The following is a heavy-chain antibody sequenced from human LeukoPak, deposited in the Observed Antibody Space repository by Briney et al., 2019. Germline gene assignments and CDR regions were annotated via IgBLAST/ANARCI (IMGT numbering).Heavy chain of an antibody. CDR3: ASDSGWFSNSFDY. D-gene: IGHD1-26*01. V-gene: IGHV3-33*01. CDR1: GFTFSSYG. CDR2: IWYDGSNK. J-gene: IGHJ4*02. Sequence: GGSLRLSCAASGFTFSSYGMHWVRQAPGKGLEWVAVIWYDGSNKYYADSVRGRFTISRDNSKNTLYLQMNSLRAEDTAVYCCASDSGWFSNSFDYWGQGTLVTVSS.